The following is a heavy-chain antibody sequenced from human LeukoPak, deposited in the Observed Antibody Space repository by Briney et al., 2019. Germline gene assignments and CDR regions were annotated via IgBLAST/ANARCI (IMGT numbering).Heavy chain of an antibody. CDR1: GGSVSSYF. V-gene: IGHV4-4*09. CDR2: ISSGGDT. Sequence: SETLSLTCTVSGGSVSSYFWSWLRQPPGEGLEWIGFISSGGDTNYNPSLKSRVSISETTSKGQFSLELSSVTAADTAVYYCASHGDCGGTNCLAFDVWGQGAMVIVSS. D-gene: IGHD2-21*01. CDR3: ASHGDCGGTNCLAFDV. J-gene: IGHJ3*01.